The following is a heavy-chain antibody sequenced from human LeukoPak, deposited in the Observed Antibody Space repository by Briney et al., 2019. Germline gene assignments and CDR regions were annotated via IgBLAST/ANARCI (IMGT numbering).Heavy chain of an antibody. Sequence: GGSLRLSCAASGFTFSNYAMHWVRQAPGKGLEWVAVICNDGSTIYYADSVKGRFTISRDNSKNTLYLQMNSLRAEDTAVYYCARNLYCSSTSCYIYYYYGMDVWGQGTTVTVSS. J-gene: IGHJ6*02. CDR3: ARNLYCSSTSCYIYYYYGMDV. CDR2: ICNDGSTI. V-gene: IGHV3-30-3*01. CDR1: GFTFSNYA. D-gene: IGHD2-2*01.